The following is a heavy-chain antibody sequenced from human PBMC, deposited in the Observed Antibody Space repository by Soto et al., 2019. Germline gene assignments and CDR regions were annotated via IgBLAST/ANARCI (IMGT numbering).Heavy chain of an antibody. J-gene: IGHJ5*02. CDR1: GFTFSSYG. CDR2: ISYDGSNK. CDR3: AKGLCGSTSCYARGWFDP. Sequence: GGSLRLSCAASGFTFSSYGMHWVRQAPCKGLEWVAVISYDGSNKYYADSVKGRFTISRDNSKNTLYLQMNSLRAEDTAVYYCAKGLCGSTSCYARGWFDPWGQGTLVTVSS. D-gene: IGHD2-2*01. V-gene: IGHV3-30*18.